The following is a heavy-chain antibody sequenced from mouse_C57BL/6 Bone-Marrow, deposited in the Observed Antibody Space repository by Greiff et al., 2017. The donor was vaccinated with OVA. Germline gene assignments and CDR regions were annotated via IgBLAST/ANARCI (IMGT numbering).Heavy chain of an antibody. Sequence: QVQLKESGAELVRPGASVTLSCKASGYTFTDYEMHWVKQTPVHGLAWIGAIDPETGGTAYNQKFKGKAILTADKSSSTAYMELRSLTSEDSAVYYCTRSDDGYYRYGCSYWGQGTLVTVSA. CDR3: TRSDDGYYRYGCSY. CDR2: IDPETGGT. D-gene: IGHD2-3*01. J-gene: IGHJ3*01. CDR1: GYTFTDYE. V-gene: IGHV1-15*01.